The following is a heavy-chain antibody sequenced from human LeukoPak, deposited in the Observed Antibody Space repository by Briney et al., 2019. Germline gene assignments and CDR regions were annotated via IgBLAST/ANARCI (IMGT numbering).Heavy chain of an antibody. CDR1: GFTFSSYS. D-gene: IGHD6-13*01. CDR2: ISSSSSYI. J-gene: IGHJ4*02. V-gene: IGHV3-21*01. Sequence: GGSLRLSCAASGFTFSSYSMNWVRQAPGKGLEWVSSISSSSSYIYYADSVKGRFTISRDNAKNSLYLQMNSLRAEDTAVYYCARDTGIAPASDYWGQGTLVTVSS. CDR3: ARDTGIAPASDY.